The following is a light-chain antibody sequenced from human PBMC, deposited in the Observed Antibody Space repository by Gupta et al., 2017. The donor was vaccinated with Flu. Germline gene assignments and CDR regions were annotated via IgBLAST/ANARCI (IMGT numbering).Light chain of an antibody. V-gene: IGKV3-11*01. J-gene: IGKJ4*01. CDR2: DVS. Sequence: DSATPSCRASQNLSGYLSCYHQRPGQSPRLLIYDVSVRATGIPVRFSGSGSGTDFTLTISTLEPEDFGVYYCQQRSNAPPLTFGGGTRVEIK. CDR1: QNLSGY. CDR3: QQRSNAPPLT.